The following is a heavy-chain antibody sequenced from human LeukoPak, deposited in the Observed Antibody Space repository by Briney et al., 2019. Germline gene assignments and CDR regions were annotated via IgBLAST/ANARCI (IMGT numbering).Heavy chain of an antibody. CDR1: GYTFTAYF. D-gene: IGHD3-22*01. Sequence: ASVKVTCKASGYTFTAYFIHWVRQAPGQGLAWMGYINPNNGGTNYAQKYQGRVTMTRDTSITITYMDLSGLRSDDTAVYYCARGRHYYDTGGYVDASNIWGQGTMVTVSS. J-gene: IGHJ3*02. CDR2: INPNNGGT. CDR3: ARGRHYYDTGGYVDASNI. V-gene: IGHV1-2*02.